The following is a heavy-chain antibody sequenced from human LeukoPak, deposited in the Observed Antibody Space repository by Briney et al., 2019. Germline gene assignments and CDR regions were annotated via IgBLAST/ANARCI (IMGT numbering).Heavy chain of an antibody. V-gene: IGHV3-30*03. D-gene: IGHD4-17*01. CDR3: ARLATSYGDPRGY. J-gene: IGHJ4*02. Sequence: PGGSLRLSCAASGFTFSDYYMSWIRQAPGKGLEWVAVISYDGSNKYYADSVKGRFTISRDNSKNTLYLQMNSLRAEDTAVYYCARLATSYGDPRGYWGQGTLVTVSS. CDR2: ISYDGSNK. CDR1: GFTFSDYY.